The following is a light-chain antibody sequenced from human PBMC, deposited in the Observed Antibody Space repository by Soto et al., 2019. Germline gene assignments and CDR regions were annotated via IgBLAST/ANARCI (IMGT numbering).Light chain of an antibody. CDR3: SSYAGSTTFYV. Sequence: QSVLTQPASVSGSPGQSIIISCTGTSTDVGKYDLVSWYQHHPGKAPKLIVYDVTQWPSGASRRFAGSKSGNTASLTIFGLQADDEADYYCSSYAGSTTFYVFGTGTKLTVL. CDR2: DVT. V-gene: IGLV2-23*02. J-gene: IGLJ1*01. CDR1: STDVGKYDL.